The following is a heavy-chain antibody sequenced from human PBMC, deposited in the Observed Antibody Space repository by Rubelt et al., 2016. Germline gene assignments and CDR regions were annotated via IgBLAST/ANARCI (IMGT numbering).Heavy chain of an antibody. CDR1: GLTFSIYA. J-gene: IGHJ3*02. CDR2: VSGSGGIT. CDR3: ARGGDYDGFDI. V-gene: IGHV3-23*01. D-gene: IGHD4-17*01. Sequence: GGSLRLSCAASGLTFSIYAMNWVRQAPGKGLEWVSVVSGSGGITYYADSVKGRCTISRDNSKNTLYLQMNSLRAEDTAVYYCARGGDYDGFDIWGQGTMVTVSS.